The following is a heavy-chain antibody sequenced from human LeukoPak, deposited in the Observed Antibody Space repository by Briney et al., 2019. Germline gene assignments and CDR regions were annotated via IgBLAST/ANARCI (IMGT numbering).Heavy chain of an antibody. CDR1: GFTFSSYW. CDR3: AREGKPMITFGGPPDY. V-gene: IGHV3-7*01. J-gene: IGHJ4*02. Sequence: PGGSLRLSCAASGFTFSSYWMSWVRQAPGKGLEWVANIKQDGSEKYYVDSVKGRFTISRDNAKNSLYLQMNSLRAEDTAVYYCAREGKPMITFGGPPDYWGQGTLATVSS. D-gene: IGHD3-16*01. CDR2: IKQDGSEK.